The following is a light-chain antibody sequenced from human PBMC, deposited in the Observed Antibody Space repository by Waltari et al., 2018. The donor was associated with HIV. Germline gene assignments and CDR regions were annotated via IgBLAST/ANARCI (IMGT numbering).Light chain of an antibody. J-gene: IGLJ2*01. V-gene: IGLV2-18*02. Sequence: QSALTQPPSVSGSPGQSVTISCTGTSSDVGSYYRVPWYPQPPGTAPKLMIYEVGNRPSGVPHRFSGSKSGNTASLTISGLQAEDEADYYCSSYTSSSTLVFGGGTKLTVL. CDR3: SSYTSSSTLV. CDR2: EVG. CDR1: SSDVGSYYR.